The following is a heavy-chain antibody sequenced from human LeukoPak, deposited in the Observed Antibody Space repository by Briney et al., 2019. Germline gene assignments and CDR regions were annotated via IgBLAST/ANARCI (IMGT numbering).Heavy chain of an antibody. CDR2: ISYDGSAK. CDR1: GFTFSSHG. V-gene: IGHV3-30*03. D-gene: IGHD3-22*01. J-gene: IGHJ4*02. Sequence: GGSLRLSCAASGFTFSSHGMHWVRRAPGKGLEWVAVISYDGSAKYCADSVKGRFTISRDNSKNTVYLEMDSLRAEDTAVYYCARDSSGCYTFDYWGQGTLVTVSS. CDR3: ARDSSGCYTFDY.